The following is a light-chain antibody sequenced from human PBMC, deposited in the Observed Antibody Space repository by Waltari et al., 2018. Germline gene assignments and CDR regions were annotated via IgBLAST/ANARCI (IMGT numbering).Light chain of an antibody. J-gene: IGKJ2*01. CDR2: AAS. CDR1: QTLTTY. Sequence: DIQLTQSQSYLSASVGDRVTITCRASQTLTTYLNWYQQRPGTAPKFLIYAASNLETGVPSRFSGGGSGTDFTLTISGLQPDDFATYYCQQSKEVPFTFGQGTKLEI. CDR3: QQSKEVPFT. V-gene: IGKV1-39*01.